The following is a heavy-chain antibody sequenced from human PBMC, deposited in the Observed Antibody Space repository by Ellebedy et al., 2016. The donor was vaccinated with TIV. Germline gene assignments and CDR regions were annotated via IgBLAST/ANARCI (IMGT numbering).Heavy chain of an antibody. CDR3: ARDLYYGGYDIFDH. Sequence: GESLKISCAAAGVTVSTNYMSWVRQAPGKGLEWDSIIYRAGTTYYADSVKGRFTISRDNSKNTLYLQMDSLRAEDTAMYFCARDLYYGGYDIFDHWGQGTLVTVSS. CDR2: IYRAGTT. V-gene: IGHV3-66*02. J-gene: IGHJ4*02. D-gene: IGHD4-17*01. CDR1: GVTVSTNY.